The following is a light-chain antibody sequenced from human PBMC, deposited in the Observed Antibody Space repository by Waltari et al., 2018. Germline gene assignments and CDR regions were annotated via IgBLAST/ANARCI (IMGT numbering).Light chain of an antibody. CDR3: QQYNSYSLLS. V-gene: IGKV1-5*03. CDR1: QSISKW. J-gene: IGKJ4*01. Sequence: DIQMTQSPSTLSASVGDRVIFSCRDSQSISKWLDWYQQKPGKAPKLLIYKASTLESGVPSRFSGSGSGTEFTLTISSLQPEDFATYYCQQYNSYSLLSFGGGTNVEIK. CDR2: KAS.